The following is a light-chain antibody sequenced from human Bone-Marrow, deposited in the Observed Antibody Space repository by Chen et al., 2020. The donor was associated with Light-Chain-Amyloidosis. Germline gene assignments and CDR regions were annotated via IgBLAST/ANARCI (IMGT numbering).Light chain of an antibody. CDR2: RDT. J-gene: IGLJ2*01. CDR3: QSADSSGTYEVI. CDR1: DLPTKY. Sequence: SSELTQPPSVSESKGQTARITCSGDDLPTKYAYWYQQKPGQAPVLVIQRDTERPSGISERFSGASSGITATLTISGVQAEDEADYHCQSADSSGTYEVIFGGGTKLTVL. V-gene: IGLV3-25*03.